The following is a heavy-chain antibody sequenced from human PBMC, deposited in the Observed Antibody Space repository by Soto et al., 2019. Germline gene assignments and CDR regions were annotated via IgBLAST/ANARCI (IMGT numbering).Heavy chain of an antibody. CDR1: GFTFSSYG. J-gene: IGHJ6*02. V-gene: IGHV3-33*01. CDR3: ARDRVRCSPRCPVWAEYYYVMDV. CDR2: IWYDGSNE. D-gene: IGHD3-16*01. Sequence: QVQLVESGGGVVQPGRSLRLSCAASGFTFSSYGMHWVRQAPGKGLEWVAGIWYDGSNEYYADSVKGRFTISRDNSKHTLHLKMKSLRVEDTAVYYCARDRVRCSPRCPVWAEYYYVMDVWGQGTTVTVSS.